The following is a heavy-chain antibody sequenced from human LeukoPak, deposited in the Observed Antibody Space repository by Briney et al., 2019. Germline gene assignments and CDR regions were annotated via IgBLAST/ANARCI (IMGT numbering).Heavy chain of an antibody. CDR3: AKIKTVVVAAPADY. CDR2: ISGSGGST. CDR1: GFTFSSYA. Sequence: GGSLRLSCAASGFTFSSYAMSWVRQAPGKGLEWVSAISGSGGSTYYADSVKGRFTISRDNSKNTPYLQMNSLRAEDTAVYYCAKIKTVVVAAPADYWGQGTLVTVSS. J-gene: IGHJ4*02. V-gene: IGHV3-23*01. D-gene: IGHD2-15*01.